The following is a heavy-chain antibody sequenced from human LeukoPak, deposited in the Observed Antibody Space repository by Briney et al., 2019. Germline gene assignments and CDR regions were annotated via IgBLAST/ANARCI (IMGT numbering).Heavy chain of an antibody. D-gene: IGHD3-10*01. CDR2: ISSSGSTI. CDR3: AREETRITMLRGVTYFEY. Sequence: GGSLRLSCAASGFTFSSYEMNWVRQAPGKGLEWVSYISSSGSTIYYADSVKGRFTISRDNAKNSLYLQMSSLRAEDTALYYCAREETRITMLRGVTYFEYWGQGTLVTVSS. J-gene: IGHJ4*02. V-gene: IGHV3-48*03. CDR1: GFTFSSYE.